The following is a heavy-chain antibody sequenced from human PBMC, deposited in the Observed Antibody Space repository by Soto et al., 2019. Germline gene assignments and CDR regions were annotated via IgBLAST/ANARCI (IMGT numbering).Heavy chain of an antibody. CDR3: AKDYDILTGYYTDGIDY. CDR2: ISGSGGST. Sequence: GGSLRLSCAASGFTFSSYAMSWVRQAPGKGLEWVSAISGSGGSTYYADSVKGRFTISRDNSKNTLYLQMNSLRAEDTAVYYCAKDYDILTGYYTDGIDYWGQGTLVTVSS. D-gene: IGHD3-9*01. CDR1: GFTFSSYA. V-gene: IGHV3-23*01. J-gene: IGHJ4*02.